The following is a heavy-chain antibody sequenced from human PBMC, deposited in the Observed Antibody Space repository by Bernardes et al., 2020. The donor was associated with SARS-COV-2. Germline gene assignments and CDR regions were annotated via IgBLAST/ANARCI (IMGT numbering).Heavy chain of an antibody. V-gene: IGHV1-2*02. Sequence: ASVKVSCKASGYSFTTYGITWVRQAPGQGLKWMGLINPNSGVTKYAQNFQDRVTMTRDTSITTVYMELTRLRSDDTAVYYCVREGSGSYQYNLDYWGQGTLVTVSS. CDR1: GYSFTTYG. CDR3: VREGSGSYQYNLDY. CDR2: INPNSGVT. D-gene: IGHD1-26*01. J-gene: IGHJ4*02.